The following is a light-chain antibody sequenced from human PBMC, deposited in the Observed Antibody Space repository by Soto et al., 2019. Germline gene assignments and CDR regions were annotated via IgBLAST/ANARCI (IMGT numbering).Light chain of an antibody. V-gene: IGKV3-20*01. CDR3: QQLKSDPLS. CDR2: GAA. Sequence: EIVLTQSPGTLSLSPGERATLSCRASGGVSSTYVAWYQQQPGQAPRLLIYGAATRATGLPDRFSGSGSGTDFALTISSLQTEDFATYYCQQLKSDPLSFGGGTQVEI. CDR1: GGVSSTY. J-gene: IGKJ4*01.